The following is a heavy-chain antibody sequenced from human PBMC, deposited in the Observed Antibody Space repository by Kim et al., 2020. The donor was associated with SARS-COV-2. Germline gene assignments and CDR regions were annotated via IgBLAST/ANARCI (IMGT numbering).Heavy chain of an antibody. Sequence: SETLSLTCTVSGGSISSGGYYWSWIRQHPGKGLEWIGYIYYSGSTYYNPSLKSRVTISVDTSKNQFSLKLSSVTAADTAVYYCATSRSYTTANWDYWGQGTLVTVSS. V-gene: IGHV4-31*03. CDR2: IYYSGST. J-gene: IGHJ4*02. CDR3: ATSRSYTTANWDY. D-gene: IGHD3-16*01. CDR1: GGSISSGGYY.